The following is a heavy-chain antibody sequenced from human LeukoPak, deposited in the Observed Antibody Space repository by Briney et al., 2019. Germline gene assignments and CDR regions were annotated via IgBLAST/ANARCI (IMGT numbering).Heavy chain of an antibody. CDR1: GYTFTSYY. J-gene: IGHJ4*02. V-gene: IGHV1-46*01. D-gene: IGHD6-13*01. CDR2: INPSGGST. Sequence: ASVKVSCKASGYTFTSYYMHWVRQAPGQGLEWMGIINPSGGSTSYAQKFQGRVTMTRDTSTSTVYMELSSLRSEDTAMYYCARGYRIAAAGTRTALGYWGQGTLVTVSS. CDR3: ARGYRIAAAGTRTALGY.